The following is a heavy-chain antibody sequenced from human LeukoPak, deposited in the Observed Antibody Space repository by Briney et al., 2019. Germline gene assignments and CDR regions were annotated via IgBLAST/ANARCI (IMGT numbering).Heavy chain of an antibody. J-gene: IGHJ4*02. D-gene: IGHD6-19*01. CDR3: ARDRGYSSGWYPGYFDY. Sequence: GGSLRLSCAASGFTFSSYAMHWVRQAPGKGLEWVSYISSSSSTIYYADSVKGRFTISRDNAKNSLYLQMNSLRAEDTAVYYCARDRGYSSGWYPGYFDYWGQGTLVTVSS. CDR1: GFTFSSYA. CDR2: ISSSSSTI. V-gene: IGHV3-48*04.